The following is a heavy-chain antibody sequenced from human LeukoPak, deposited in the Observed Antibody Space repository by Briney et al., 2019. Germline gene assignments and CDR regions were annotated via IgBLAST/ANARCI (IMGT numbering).Heavy chain of an antibody. J-gene: IGHJ4*02. Sequence: SETLSLTCTVSGGSISSYYWSWIRQPPGKGLEWIGYIYYSGSTYYNPSLKSRVTISVDTSKNQFSLKLSSVTAADTAVYYCARTSLLPDYYDSSGYLYYFDYWGQGTLVTVSS. V-gene: IGHV4-59*12. D-gene: IGHD3-22*01. CDR1: GGSISSYY. CDR2: IYYSGST. CDR3: ARTSLLPDYYDSSGYLYYFDY.